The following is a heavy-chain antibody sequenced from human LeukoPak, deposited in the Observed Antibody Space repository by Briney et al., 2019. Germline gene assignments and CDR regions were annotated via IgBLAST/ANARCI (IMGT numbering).Heavy chain of an antibody. CDR1: GFTFSSYA. J-gene: IGHJ3*02. V-gene: IGHV3-23*01. CDR2: ISGSGGST. D-gene: IGHD3-3*01. Sequence: GGSLRLSCAASGFTFSSYAMSWVRQAPGKGLEWVSAISGSGGSTYYADSVKGHFTISRDNSKNTLYLQMDSLRAEDTAVYYCAKDPVYDFWSGYDAFDIWGQGTMVTVSS. CDR3: AKDPVYDFWSGYDAFDI.